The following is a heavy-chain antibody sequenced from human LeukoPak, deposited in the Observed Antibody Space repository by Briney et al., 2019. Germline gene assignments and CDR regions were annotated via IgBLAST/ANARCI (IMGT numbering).Heavy chain of an antibody. CDR1: GFTFSSYW. D-gene: IGHD1-26*01. CDR2: IKQDGSEK. V-gene: IGHV3-7*03. J-gene: IGHJ3*02. Sequence: GGSLRLSCATSGFTFSSYWMSWVRQAPGKGLEWVANIKQDGSEKYYVDSVKGRFTISRDNAKNTLYLQMNSLRAEDTAVYYCAKAYFEWELHAFDIWGQGTMVTVSS. CDR3: AKAYFEWELHAFDI.